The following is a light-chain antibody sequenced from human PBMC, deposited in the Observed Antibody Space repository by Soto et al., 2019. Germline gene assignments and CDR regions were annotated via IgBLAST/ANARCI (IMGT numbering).Light chain of an antibody. J-gene: IGLJ2*01. CDR2: EGS. CDR1: SSDVGNYNL. V-gene: IGLV2-23*01. Sequence: QSVLTQPASVSGSPGQSITISCTGTSSDVGNYNLVSWYQQHPGKAPKLMIYEGSKRPSGVSNPFSGSKSGNTASLTISGLQAEDEADYYCCSYGGSNTLVFGGGTKLTVL. CDR3: CSYGGSNTLV.